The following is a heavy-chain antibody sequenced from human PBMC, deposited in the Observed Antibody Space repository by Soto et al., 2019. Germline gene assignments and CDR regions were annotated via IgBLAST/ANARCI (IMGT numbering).Heavy chain of an antibody. CDR2: IYYSGST. CDR3: ASDPGAYDSRGYYLDY. Sequence: QVQLQESGPGLVKPSQTLSLTCTVSGGSISSGGYSWSWIRQHPGKGLEWIGYIYYSGSTYYNPSLTCRVTISVDTSKIQSTMKLSSVTAADTAVYYCASDPGAYDSRGYYLDYWGQGTLVTVSS. D-gene: IGHD3-22*01. J-gene: IGHJ4*02. V-gene: IGHV4-31*03. CDR1: GGSISSGGYS.